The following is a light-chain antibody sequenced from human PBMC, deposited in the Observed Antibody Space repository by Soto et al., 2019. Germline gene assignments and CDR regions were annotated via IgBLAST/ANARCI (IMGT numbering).Light chain of an antibody. Sequence: DIQMTQSPASRSASVGNRVTITCLASQSIISYLNWYQQKPGKVPKLLIYAASSLQSGVPSRFSGSGSGTDFTLTISSLQPEDFATYYCQQSYSTPRTFGQVTTVDIK. CDR2: AAS. CDR1: QSIISY. V-gene: IGKV1-39*01. J-gene: IGKJ1*01. CDR3: QQSYSTPRT.